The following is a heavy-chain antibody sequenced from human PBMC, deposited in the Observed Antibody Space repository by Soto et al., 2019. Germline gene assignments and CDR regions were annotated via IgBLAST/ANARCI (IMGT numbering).Heavy chain of an antibody. D-gene: IGHD2-15*01. CDR3: ARGGGAAGYYYMDV. Sequence: QVQLVQSGAEVKKPGSSVKVSCKASGGTFSSYTISWVRQAPGQGLEWMGRIIPILGIANYAQKFQGRVTITADKSTRQAYMELSSLRSEDTAVYYCARGGGAAGYYYMDVWGKGTTVTVSS. CDR1: GGTFSSYT. J-gene: IGHJ6*03. V-gene: IGHV1-69*02. CDR2: IIPILGIA.